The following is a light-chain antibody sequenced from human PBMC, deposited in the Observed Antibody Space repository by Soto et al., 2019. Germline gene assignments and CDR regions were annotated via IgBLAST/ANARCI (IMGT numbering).Light chain of an antibody. J-gene: IGKJ1*01. CDR1: QVINNY. CDR2: GAS. CDR3: QQSYTTPT. Sequence: DIQMTQSPSSLSASVGDRVTITCRASQVINNYLAWYQQKPGRVPQILIYGASTLHSGVPSRFSGGGSGTDFTLTISSLQPDDFGTFFCQQSYTTPTFGQGTKVDIK. V-gene: IGKV1-27*01.